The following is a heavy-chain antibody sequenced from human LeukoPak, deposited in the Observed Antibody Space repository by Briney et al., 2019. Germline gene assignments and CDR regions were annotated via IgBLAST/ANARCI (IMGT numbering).Heavy chain of an antibody. CDR3: ARGRRLQLWLRAFDV. Sequence: PSETLSLTCAVYGGSFSGYYWSWIRQPPGKGLEWIGEINHSGSTNYNPSLKSRVTISVDTSKNQFSLKLSSVTAADTAVYYCARGRRLQLWLRAFDVWGQGTMVTVSS. V-gene: IGHV4-34*01. D-gene: IGHD5-18*01. CDR1: GGSFSGYY. J-gene: IGHJ3*01. CDR2: INHSGST.